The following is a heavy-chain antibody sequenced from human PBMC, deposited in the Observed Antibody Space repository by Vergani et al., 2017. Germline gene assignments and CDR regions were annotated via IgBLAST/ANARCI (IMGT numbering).Heavy chain of an antibody. D-gene: IGHD3-22*01. CDR2: INHSGST. J-gene: IGHJ4*02. V-gene: IGHV4-34*01. CDR3: ASRQTIYDSSGYYYGGFDY. CDR1: GGSFSGYY. Sequence: QVQLQQWGAGLLKPSETLSLTCAVYGGSFSGYYWSWIRQPPGKGLEWIGEINHSGSTNYNPSLKSRGTISVDTSKNQFSLKLSSVTAADTAVYYCASRQTIYDSSGYYYGGFDYWGQGTLVTVSS.